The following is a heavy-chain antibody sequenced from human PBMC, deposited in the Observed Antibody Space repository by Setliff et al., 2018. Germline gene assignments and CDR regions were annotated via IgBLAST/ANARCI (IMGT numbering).Heavy chain of an antibody. CDR1: GGTFSSYG. D-gene: IGHD4-17*01. J-gene: IGHJ3*02. Sequence: ASVKVSCKASGGTFSSYGISWVRQAPGQGLEWVGWISGYTGNTNYAQKFQGRVTVTTDTSTSTAYMELRNLRSDDTAVYYCARDYGASDGFDIWGQGTMVTVSS. CDR3: ARDYGASDGFDI. V-gene: IGHV1-18*01. CDR2: ISGYTGNT.